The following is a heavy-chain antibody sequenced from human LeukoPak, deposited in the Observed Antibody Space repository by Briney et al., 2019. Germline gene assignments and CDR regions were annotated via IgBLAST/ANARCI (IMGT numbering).Heavy chain of an antibody. CDR3: ARWVYGSGSYYRDY. CDR1: GFTVSSNY. D-gene: IGHD3-10*01. V-gene: IGHV3-53*01. Sequence: PGGSLRLSCAASGFTVSSNYMSWVRQAPGRGLEWVSVIYSGGSTYYADSVKGRFTISRDNSKNTLYLQMNSLRAEDTAVYYCARWVYGSGSYYRDYWGQGTLVTVSS. CDR2: IYSGGST. J-gene: IGHJ4*02.